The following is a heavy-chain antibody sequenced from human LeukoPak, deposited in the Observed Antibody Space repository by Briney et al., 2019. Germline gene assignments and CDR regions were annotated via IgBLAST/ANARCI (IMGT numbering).Heavy chain of an antibody. V-gene: IGHV3-13*01. J-gene: IGHJ4*02. CDR2: IGTAGDT. Sequence: GGSLRLSCAASGFTFSSYDMPWVRQATGKGLEWVSAIGTAGDTYYPGSVKGRFTISRENAKNSLYLQMNSLRAGDTAVYYCARTAVAAGAFDYWGQGTLVTVSS. D-gene: IGHD2-15*01. CDR3: ARTAVAAGAFDY. CDR1: GFTFSSYD.